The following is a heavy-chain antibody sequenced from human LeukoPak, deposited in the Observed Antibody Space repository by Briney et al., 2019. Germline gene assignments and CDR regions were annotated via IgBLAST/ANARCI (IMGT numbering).Heavy chain of an antibody. CDR3: ARDWCGYSGYSYYFDY. CDR1: GFTFSSYA. CDR2: ISYDGSNK. V-gene: IGHV3-30*04. D-gene: IGHD5-12*01. J-gene: IGHJ4*02. Sequence: GGSLRLSCAASGFTFSSYAMHWVRQAPGKGLEWVAVISYDGSNKYYADSVKGRFTISRDNSKNTLYLQMNSLRAEDTAVYYCARDWCGYSGYSYYFDYWGQGTLVTVSS.